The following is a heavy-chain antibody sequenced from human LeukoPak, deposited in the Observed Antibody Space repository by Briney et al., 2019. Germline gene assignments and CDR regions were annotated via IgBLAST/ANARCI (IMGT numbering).Heavy chain of an antibody. Sequence: GGSLRLSCAVSGFSFTNFWMSWVRQAPGRGLEWVANIHPEGNEKYHVESVKGRFTISRDNTKNLLFLQMNGLRVEDTDVYYCARGDAFSGDHWGQGTLVTVSS. CDR1: GFSFTNFW. V-gene: IGHV3-7*04. J-gene: IGHJ4*02. CDR2: IHPEGNEK. CDR3: ARGDAFSGDH.